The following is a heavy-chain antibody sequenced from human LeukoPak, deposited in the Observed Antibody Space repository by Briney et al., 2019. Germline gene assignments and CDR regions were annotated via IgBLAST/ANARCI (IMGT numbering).Heavy chain of an antibody. Sequence: ASVKVSCKASGYTFTSYAMHWVRQAPGQRLEWMGWINAGNGNTKYSQKFQGRVTITRDTSASTAYMELSSLRSEDTAVYYCARGLGGRPNLVGATDWGQGTLVTVSS. CDR1: GYTFTSYA. CDR2: INAGNGNT. J-gene: IGHJ4*02. D-gene: IGHD1-26*01. V-gene: IGHV1-3*01. CDR3: ARGLGGRPNLVGATD.